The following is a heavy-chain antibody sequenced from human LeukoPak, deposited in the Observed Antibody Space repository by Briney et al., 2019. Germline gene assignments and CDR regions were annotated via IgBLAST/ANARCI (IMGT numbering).Heavy chain of an antibody. CDR2: ISSSSSYI. V-gene: IGHV3-21*04. D-gene: IGHD2-15*01. CDR1: GFSFSSYN. J-gene: IGHJ6*03. Sequence: GGSLRLSCAASGFSFSSYNMNWVRQAPGKGLEWVSFISSSSSYIYYVDSVKGRFTISRDNAKNSLYLQMNSLRAEDTALYYCARVADYYYYMDVWGKGTTVTVSS. CDR3: ARVADYYYYMDV.